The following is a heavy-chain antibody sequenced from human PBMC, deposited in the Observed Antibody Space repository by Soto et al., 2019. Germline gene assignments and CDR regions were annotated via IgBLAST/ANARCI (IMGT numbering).Heavy chain of an antibody. CDR2: IIPLFGTA. CDR3: ARGVHYDTSGYYYFY. J-gene: IGHJ4*02. Sequence: SVKVSCKASGGTFSTYAIDWVRQAPGQGLEWIGGIIPLFGTANYAQNFQGRITINDDESTNTAYMELRSLRSEDTAMYYCARGVHYDTSGYYYFYWGQGTLVTLSS. V-gene: IGHV1-69*13. CDR1: GGTFSTYA. D-gene: IGHD3-22*01.